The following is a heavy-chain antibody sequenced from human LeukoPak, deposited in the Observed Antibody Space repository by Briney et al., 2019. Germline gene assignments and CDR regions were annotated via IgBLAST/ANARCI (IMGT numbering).Heavy chain of an antibody. CDR3: ARGLQTGYSSGWYYFDY. D-gene: IGHD6-19*01. J-gene: IGHJ4*02. V-gene: IGHV4-34*01. CDR2: INHSGST. CDR1: GASTSRYY. Sequence: SETLSLTCTVSGASTSRYYWSWIRQPPGKGLEWIGEINHSGSTNYNPSLKSRVTISVDTSKNQFSLKLSSVTAADTAVYYCARGLQTGYSSGWYYFDYWGQGTLVTVSS.